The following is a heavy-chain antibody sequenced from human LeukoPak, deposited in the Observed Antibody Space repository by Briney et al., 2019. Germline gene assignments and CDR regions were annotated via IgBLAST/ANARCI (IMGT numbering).Heavy chain of an antibody. CDR3: AKDTVNYGDYGY. D-gene: IGHD4-17*01. Sequence: GGSLRLSCAASGFTFDNSAMHWVRQAPGKSLEWVSLISGDGSRTYYAGSVKGRFTISRDISKNSLYLQMNSLRTEDTALYYCAKDTVNYGDYGYWGQGTLVTDCS. J-gene: IGHJ4*02. CDR1: GFTFDNSA. V-gene: IGHV3-43*02. CDR2: ISGDGSRT.